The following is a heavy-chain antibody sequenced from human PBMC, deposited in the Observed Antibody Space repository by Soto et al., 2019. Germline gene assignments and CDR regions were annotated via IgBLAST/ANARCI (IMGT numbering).Heavy chain of an antibody. CDR1: GGSISSYY. CDR2: IYYSGST. V-gene: IGHV4-59*08. CDR3: ARHIGGSRTKLSNEYYYYMDV. D-gene: IGHD1-1*01. Sequence: SETLSLTCTVSGGSISSYYWSWIRQPPGKGLEWIGYIYYSGSTNYNPSLKSRVTISVDTSKNQFSLKLSSVTAADTAVYYCARHIGGSRTKLSNEYYYYMDVWGKGTTVTVSS. J-gene: IGHJ6*03.